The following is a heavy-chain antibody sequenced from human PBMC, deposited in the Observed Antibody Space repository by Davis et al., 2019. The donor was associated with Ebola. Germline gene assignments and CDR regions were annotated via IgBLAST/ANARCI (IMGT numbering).Heavy chain of an antibody. CDR3: GRGSLHGDTYWGGGDFYYGLDV. J-gene: IGHJ6*04. Sequence: PGRSLRLSCAASGFTFSSYRMQWARHVPGTGLVWVSRINRDGSDTNYADSVKGRFTISRDNAKNTLYLQMNSLGAEDTAVYYCGRGSLHGDTYWGGGDFYYGLDVWGKGTTVTVSS. D-gene: IGHD2-21*02. CDR2: INRDGSDT. V-gene: IGHV3-74*01. CDR1: GFTFSSYR.